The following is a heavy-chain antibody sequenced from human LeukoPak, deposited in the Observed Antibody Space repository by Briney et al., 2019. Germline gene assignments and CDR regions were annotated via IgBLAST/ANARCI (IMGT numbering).Heavy chain of an antibody. J-gene: IGHJ4*02. V-gene: IGHV3-30*18. Sequence: GGSLRLSCAASGFTFSSYGMHWVRQAPGKGLEWVAVISYDGSNKYYADSVKGRFTISRDNSKNTLYLQMNSLRAEDTAVYYCAKAPPILTGYSDYWGQGTLVTVS. CDR1: GFTFSSYG. CDR2: ISYDGSNK. D-gene: IGHD3-9*01. CDR3: AKAPPILTGYSDY.